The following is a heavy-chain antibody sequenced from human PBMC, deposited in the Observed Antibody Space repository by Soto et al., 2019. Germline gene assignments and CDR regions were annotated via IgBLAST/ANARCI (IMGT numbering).Heavy chain of an antibody. V-gene: IGHV1-69*01. CDR3: ARGDGIQDMRVVELNWFDP. D-gene: IGHD3-22*01. J-gene: IGHJ5*02. CDR2: IIPIFGTA. Sequence: QVQLVQSGAEVKKPGSSVKVSCKASGGTFSSYAISWVRQAPGQGLEWMGGIIPIFGTANYAQKFQGRVTITADESTSTAYMELSSLRSEDTTVYYCARGDGIQDMRVVELNWFDPWGQGTLVTVSS. CDR1: GGTFSSYA.